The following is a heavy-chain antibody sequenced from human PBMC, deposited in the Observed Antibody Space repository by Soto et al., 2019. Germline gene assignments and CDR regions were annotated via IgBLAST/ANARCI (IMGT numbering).Heavy chain of an antibody. CDR2: IKQDGSEK. D-gene: IGHD3-10*01. V-gene: IGHV3-7*01. CDR1: GFTFSSYW. CDR3: ARAKVANLYSSGSYLPNYFYMDV. J-gene: IGHJ6*03. Sequence: GGSLRLSCVASGFTFSSYWMSWVRQAPGKGLEWVANIKQDGSEKYYVDSVKGRFTISRDNAKNSLYLQLNSLRAEDTAVYFCARAKVANLYSSGSYLPNYFYMDVWGKGTTVTVSS.